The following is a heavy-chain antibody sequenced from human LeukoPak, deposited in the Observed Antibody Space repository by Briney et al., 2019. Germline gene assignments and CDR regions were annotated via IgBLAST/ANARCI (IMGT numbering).Heavy chain of an antibody. CDR1: GDSINSRSYY. CDR2: IYHSEST. V-gene: IGHV4-39*07. Sequence: PSETLSLTCAVSGDSINSRSYYWAWIRQPPGKGLEWIGSIYHSESTYYNPSLKSRVTISLDTSENQFSLRLSSLTAADTAVYYCARDRLSLGAFDIWGQGTMVTVSS. J-gene: IGHJ3*02. D-gene: IGHD7-27*01. CDR3: ARDRLSLGAFDI.